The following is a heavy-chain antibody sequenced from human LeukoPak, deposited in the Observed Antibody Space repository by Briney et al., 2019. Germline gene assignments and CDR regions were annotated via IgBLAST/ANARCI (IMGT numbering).Heavy chain of an antibody. CDR2: IYYSGST. CDR3: ARGSSSDWFDP. J-gene: IGHJ5*02. V-gene: IGHV4-59*01. Sequence: SETLSLTCTVSGGSISSYYWSWIRQPPGKGLEWIGYIYYSGSTNYNPSLKSRVTISVDTSKNQFSLKLSSVTAADTAVYYCARGSSSDWFDPWGQGTLVSVSS. CDR1: GGSISSYY. D-gene: IGHD6-13*01.